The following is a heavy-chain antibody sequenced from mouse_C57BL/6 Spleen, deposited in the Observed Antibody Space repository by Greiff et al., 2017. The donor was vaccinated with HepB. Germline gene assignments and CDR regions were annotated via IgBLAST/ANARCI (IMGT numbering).Heavy chain of an antibody. CDR1: GYTFTSYW. J-gene: IGHJ2*01. CDR3: ARERVRNFDY. CDR2: IDPSDSET. Sequence: VKLQQPGAELVRPGSSVKLSCKASGYTFTSYWMHWVKQRPIQGLEWIGNIDPSDSETHYNQKFKDKATLTVDKSSSTAYMQLSSLTSEDSAVYYCARERVRNFDYWGQGTTLTVSS. D-gene: IGHD2-14*01. V-gene: IGHV1-52*01.